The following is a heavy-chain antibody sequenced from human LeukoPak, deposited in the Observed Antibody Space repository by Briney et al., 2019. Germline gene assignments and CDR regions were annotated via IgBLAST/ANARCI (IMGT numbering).Heavy chain of an antibody. Sequence: PGRSLRLSCTASGITFGDYAMSWFRQAPGKGLEWIGFIRSKTYGGTTDYAASVKGRFTISRDDSKSIAYLQMSSLKTEDTAVYYCTWDLPGGSGGKFYHYYYMDVWGKGATVAVSS. J-gene: IGHJ6*03. D-gene: IGHD2-15*01. CDR1: GITFGDYA. V-gene: IGHV3-49*03. CDR2: IRSKTYGGTT. CDR3: TWDLPGGSGGKFYHYYYMDV.